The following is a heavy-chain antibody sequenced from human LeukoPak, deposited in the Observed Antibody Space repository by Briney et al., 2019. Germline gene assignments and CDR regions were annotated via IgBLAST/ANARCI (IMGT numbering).Heavy chain of an antibody. CDR2: ISSGSSYI. Sequence: PGGSLRLSCAASGFTFSNYNMNWVRQAPGKGLEWVSSISSGSSYIYSADSVKGRFTISRDNAKNSLYLQMNSLRAEDTAVYYCAKEGTPQVSTWYDLWGQGTQVIVSS. D-gene: IGHD3-10*01. CDR1: GFTFSNYN. V-gene: IGHV3-21*01. J-gene: IGHJ5*02. CDR3: AKEGTPQVSTWYDL.